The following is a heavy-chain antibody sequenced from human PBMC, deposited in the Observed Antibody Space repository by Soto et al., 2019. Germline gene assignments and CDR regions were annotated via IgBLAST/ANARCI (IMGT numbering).Heavy chain of an antibody. CDR1: GFTFSSYG. J-gene: IGHJ6*02. V-gene: IGHV3-30*18. D-gene: IGHD6-6*01. Sequence: RGSLRLSCAASGFTFSSYGRHWVRQAPGKGLEWVAVISYDGSNKYYADSVKGRFTISRGNSKNTPYLRMTSLRVEDTAVYYCAKDVIAACHYGMDIWGQGTTVTVS. CDR2: ISYDGSNK. CDR3: AKDVIAACHYGMDI.